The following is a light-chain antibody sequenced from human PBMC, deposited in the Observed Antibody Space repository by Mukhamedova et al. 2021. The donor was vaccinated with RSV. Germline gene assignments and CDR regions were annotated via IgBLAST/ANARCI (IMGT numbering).Light chain of an antibody. J-gene: IGKJ1*01. CDR2: GAS. Sequence: WERATLSCRASQSVSSSYLAWYQQKPGQAPRLLIYGASSRATGIPDRFSGSGSGTDFTLTISSLEPEDFAVYYCQQRRTFGQGTKV. CDR1: QSVSSSY. V-gene: IGKV3D-20*02. CDR3: QQRRT.